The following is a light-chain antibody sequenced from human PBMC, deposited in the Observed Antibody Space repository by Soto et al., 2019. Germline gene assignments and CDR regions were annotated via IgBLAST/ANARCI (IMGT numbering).Light chain of an antibody. J-gene: IGKJ5*01. V-gene: IGKV3-11*01. Sequence: EIVLTQSPATLSLSPGERATLSCRASQGVSSYLAWYQQKPGQAPRLLIYDASNRATGIPARFSGSGSGTDFTLTISSLEPEDFAVYYCHQRQYWPPITFGQGTRLEIK. CDR3: HQRQYWPPIT. CDR1: QGVSSY. CDR2: DAS.